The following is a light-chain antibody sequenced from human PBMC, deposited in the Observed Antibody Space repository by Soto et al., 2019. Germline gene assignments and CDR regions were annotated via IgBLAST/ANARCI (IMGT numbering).Light chain of an antibody. CDR1: QTVGTTY. Sequence: EVVLSQSPGTLSLSPGERATLSCRASQTVGTTYLAWYQHKPGQAPRLLIYGASTRATGIPDRFSGSGSGTDFTLTISRLEPEDFAVYYCQQQGRSWITFGQGTRLEIK. J-gene: IGKJ5*01. CDR2: GAS. CDR3: QQQGRSWIT. V-gene: IGKV3-20*01.